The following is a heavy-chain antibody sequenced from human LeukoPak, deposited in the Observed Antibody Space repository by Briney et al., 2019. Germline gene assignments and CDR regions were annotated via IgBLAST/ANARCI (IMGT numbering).Heavy chain of an antibody. CDR3: ARASDGDYVGY. Sequence: SETLSLTCTVPGGSISSGGYYWSWIRQHPGKGLEWVGYIYYSGSTYYNPSLKSRVTISVDTSKNQFSLKLSSVTAADTAVYYCARASDGDYVGYWGQGTLVTVSS. D-gene: IGHD4-17*01. CDR1: GGSISSGGYY. J-gene: IGHJ4*02. V-gene: IGHV4-31*03. CDR2: IYYSGST.